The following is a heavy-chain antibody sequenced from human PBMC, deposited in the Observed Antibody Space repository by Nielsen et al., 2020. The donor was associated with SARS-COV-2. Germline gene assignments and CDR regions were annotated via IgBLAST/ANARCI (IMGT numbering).Heavy chain of an antibody. Sequence: GESLKISCKGSGYSFTSFWIGWVRQMPGKGLEWMGIIYPADSQTRYSPSFQGQVTILVDKSITTAYLQWSTLKASDTAMYYCARSYGVYGDWGQGTPVTVSS. CDR2: IYPADSQT. CDR1: GYSFTSFW. CDR3: ARSYGVYGD. V-gene: IGHV5-51*01. D-gene: IGHD4-17*01. J-gene: IGHJ4*02.